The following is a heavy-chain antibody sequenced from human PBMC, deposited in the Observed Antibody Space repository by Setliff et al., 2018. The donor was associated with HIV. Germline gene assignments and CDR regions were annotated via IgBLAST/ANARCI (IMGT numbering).Heavy chain of an antibody. CDR1: GGSVSSSSYY. CDR2: IYYTGST. D-gene: IGHD2-8*01. CDR3: ARDSANGKTANLNHLDV. Sequence: SETLSLTCTASGGSVSSSSYYWGWIRQHPGKGLEWIGYIYYTGSTYSNPSLQSRVRISVDTSKNQFSLRLSSVTAADTAVYYCARDSANGKTANLNHLDVWGKGTTVTVSS. J-gene: IGHJ6*04. V-gene: IGHV4-31*03.